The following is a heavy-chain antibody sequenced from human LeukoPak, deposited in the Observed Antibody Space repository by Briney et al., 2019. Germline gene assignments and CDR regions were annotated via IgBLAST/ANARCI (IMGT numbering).Heavy chain of an antibody. D-gene: IGHD5-18*01. Sequence: SETLSLTCAVSGGSFSGYYWTWIRQPPGKGLEWIGEINHSGSANYNPSLKSRVTISVDTSKNQFSLKLSSVTAADTAVYYCARVDTAMVFDYWGQGTLVTVSS. CDR3: ARVDTAMVFDY. CDR2: INHSGSA. J-gene: IGHJ4*02. CDR1: GGSFSGYY. V-gene: IGHV4-34*09.